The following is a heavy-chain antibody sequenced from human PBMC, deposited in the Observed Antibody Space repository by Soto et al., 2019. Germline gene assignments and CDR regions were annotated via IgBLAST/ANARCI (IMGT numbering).Heavy chain of an antibody. V-gene: IGHV3-9*01. CDR3: ARAAAGSYYYYMDV. J-gene: IGHJ6*03. Sequence: EVQLVESGGGLVQPGRSLRLSCAASGFTFDDYAMHWVRQAPGKGLEWVSGISWNSGSIGYADSVKGRFTNSRDNAKNSLYLQMNSLRAEDTALYYCARAAAGSYYYYMDVWGKGTTVTVSS. CDR2: ISWNSGSI. CDR1: GFTFDDYA. D-gene: IGHD6-13*01.